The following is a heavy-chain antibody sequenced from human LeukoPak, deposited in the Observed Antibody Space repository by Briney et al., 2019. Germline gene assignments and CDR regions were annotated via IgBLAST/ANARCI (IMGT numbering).Heavy chain of an antibody. CDR2: IKSKTDGGTT. CDR3: ATGGASSSDSSVYYYADY. Sequence: PGGSLRLSCAASGFTFSDAWMTWVRQVPGKGLEWVGRIKSKTDGGTTDYAAPVKGRFTISRDDSKNTLYLQVNSLKTEDTAAYYCATGGASSSDSSVYYYADYWGQGTLVSVSS. J-gene: IGHJ4*02. D-gene: IGHD3-22*01. V-gene: IGHV3-15*01. CDR1: GFTFSDAW.